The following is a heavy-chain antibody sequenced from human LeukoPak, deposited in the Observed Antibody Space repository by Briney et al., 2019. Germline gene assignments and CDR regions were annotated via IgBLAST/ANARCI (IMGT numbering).Heavy chain of an antibody. D-gene: IGHD4-23*01. CDR2: VSQSGAT. CDR1: GDFTSNFY. J-gene: IGHJ2*01. Sequence: PLETLSLTCSVSGDFTSNFYWSWIRQSPGKGLDLIGYVSQSGATYYNPFFKSRVSMSVDTSSNHYSLRLTAVTSADTAVYYCARLNYFGGRYLDIWGRGTLLTVSS. CDR3: ARLNYFGGRYLDI. V-gene: IGHV4-59*01.